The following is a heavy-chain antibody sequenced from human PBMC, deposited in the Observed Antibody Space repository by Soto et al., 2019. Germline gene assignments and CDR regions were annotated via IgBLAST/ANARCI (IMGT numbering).Heavy chain of an antibody. V-gene: IGHV2-70*01. CDR2: IDWDDDK. Sequence: SGPTLVNPTQTLTLTSTFSGFSLSTSGMCVSWIRQPPGKALEWLALIDWDDDKYYSTSLKTRLTISKDTSKNQVVLTMTNMDPVDTATYYCARTSLNTSMGSFDYWGQGPLVTVSS. CDR1: GFSLSTSGMC. D-gene: IGHD5-18*01. CDR3: ARTSLNTSMGSFDY. J-gene: IGHJ4*02.